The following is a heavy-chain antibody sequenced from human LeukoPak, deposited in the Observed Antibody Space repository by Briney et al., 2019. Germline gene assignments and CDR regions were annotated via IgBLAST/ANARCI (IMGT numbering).Heavy chain of an antibody. V-gene: IGHV3-21*01. CDR2: ISSSSSYI. CDR1: VHPFSSYS. J-gene: IGHJ4*02. D-gene: IGHD3-10*01. Sequence: NPGGSLRLSCAPTVHPFSSYSMNWVPQAPGKGREWVSSISSSSSYIFYADSVKGRFTISRDNAKNSLYLQMNSLRAEDTAVYYCARDGSGSAEVDFDYWGQGTLVTVSS. CDR3: ARDGSGSAEVDFDY.